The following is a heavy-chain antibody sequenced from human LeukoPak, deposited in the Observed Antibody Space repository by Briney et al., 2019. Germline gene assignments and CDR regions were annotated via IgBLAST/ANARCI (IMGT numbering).Heavy chain of an antibody. CDR3: ARELYSYGFVYYYGMDV. D-gene: IGHD5-18*01. CDR2: ISYDGSNK. J-gene: IGHJ6*02. CDR1: GFTFSSYA. Sequence: PGRSLRLSCAASGFTFSSYAMHWVRQAPGKGLEWVAVISYDGSNKYYADSVKGRFTISRDNSKNTLYLQMNSLRAEDTAVYYCARELYSYGFVYYYGMDVWGQGTTVTVSS. V-gene: IGHV3-30-3*01.